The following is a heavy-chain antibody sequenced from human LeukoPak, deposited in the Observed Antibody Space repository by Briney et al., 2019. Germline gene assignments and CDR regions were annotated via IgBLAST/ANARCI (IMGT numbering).Heavy chain of an antibody. CDR1: GFTFGEYA. CDR2: IRGRVYGGTT. D-gene: IGHD6-13*01. J-gene: IGHJ4*02. Sequence: GRSLRLYCTASGFTFGEYAMGWVRQAAGKGLEWVSFIRGRVYGGTTEYAASVKGRFTISRDDSKSIAYLQMNSLKIEDTAVYYCFKYSSSSVDYWGQGTLVTVSS. CDR3: FKYSSSSVDY. V-gene: IGHV3-49*04.